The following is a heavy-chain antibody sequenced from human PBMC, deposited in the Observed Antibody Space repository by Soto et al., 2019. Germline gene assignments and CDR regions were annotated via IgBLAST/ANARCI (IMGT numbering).Heavy chain of an antibody. CDR3: AHHYYTIFGVVTPLGYFDY. D-gene: IGHD3-3*01. J-gene: IGHJ4*02. Sequence: QITLKESGPTLVKPTQTLTLTCTFSGFSLSTSGVGVGWIRQPPGKALEWLALIYWNDDKRYSPSPKSRLTITKDTSKNQVVLTMTNMDPVDTATYYCAHHYYTIFGVVTPLGYFDYWGQGTLVTVSS. V-gene: IGHV2-5*01. CDR1: GFSLSTSGVG. CDR2: IYWNDDK.